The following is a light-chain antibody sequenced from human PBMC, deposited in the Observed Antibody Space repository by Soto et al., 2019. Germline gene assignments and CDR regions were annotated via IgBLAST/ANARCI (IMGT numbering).Light chain of an antibody. CDR1: QSINSAY. CDR3: QHYGTSPWA. J-gene: IGKJ1*01. V-gene: IGKV3-20*01. Sequence: EIVLTQSPGTLSLSPGERATLSCRASQSINSAYVAWYQQKFGQAPRLLIFAASRRSTGIPDRFSGSGSGTDFTLTISRLEPEDFAVYYCQHYGTSPWAFGQGTKVDIK. CDR2: AAS.